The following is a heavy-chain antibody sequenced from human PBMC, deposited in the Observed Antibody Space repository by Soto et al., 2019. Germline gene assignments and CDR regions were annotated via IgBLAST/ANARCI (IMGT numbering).Heavy chain of an antibody. CDR1: GFTFSDYY. D-gene: IGHD6-19*01. V-gene: IGHV3-11*01. Sequence: GGSLRLSCAASGFTFSDYYMSWIRQAPGKGLEWVSYISSSGSTICYADSVKGRFTISRDNAKNSLYLQMNSLRAEDTAVYYCARCWLTYGWPKWFDYWGQGTLVTVSS. J-gene: IGHJ4*02. CDR2: ISSSGSTI. CDR3: ARCWLTYGWPKWFDY.